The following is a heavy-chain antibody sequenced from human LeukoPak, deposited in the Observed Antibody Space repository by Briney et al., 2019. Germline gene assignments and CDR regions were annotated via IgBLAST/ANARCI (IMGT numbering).Heavy chain of an antibody. CDR2: VNWEGDTT. Sequence: GGSLRLSCGASGFTFNTYSVHWVRQAPGKGLEWVSLVNWEGDTTYYADSVRGRFTISRDNSKNTLYLQMNSLRAEDTAIYYCATDFSSSSPTGFDYWGQGTLVTVSS. D-gene: IGHD6-13*01. V-gene: IGHV3-43*01. J-gene: IGHJ4*02. CDR3: ATDFSSSSPTGFDY. CDR1: GFTFNTYS.